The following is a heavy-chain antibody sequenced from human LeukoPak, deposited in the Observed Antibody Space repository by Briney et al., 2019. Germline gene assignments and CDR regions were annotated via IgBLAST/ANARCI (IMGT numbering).Heavy chain of an antibody. J-gene: IGHJ4*02. CDR2: IYYSGCT. CDR3: ARPRDDYGDYWIDY. CDR1: GGSISSSSHY. Sequence: PSETLSLTCTVSGGSISSSSHYWGWIRQPPGKGLEWIGSIYYSGCTYYNPSLKSRVTISVDTSKNQFSLKLSSVTAADTAVYYCARPRDDYGDYWIDYWGQGTLVTVSS. V-gene: IGHV4-39*01. D-gene: IGHD4-17*01.